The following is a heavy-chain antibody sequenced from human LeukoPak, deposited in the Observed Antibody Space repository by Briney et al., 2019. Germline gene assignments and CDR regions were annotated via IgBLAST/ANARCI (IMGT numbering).Heavy chain of an antibody. Sequence: QAGGSLRLSCTASGFTFGDYVMSWVRQAPGKGLEWVGFIRSKAYGGTTKNAASVKGRFTISRDDSKNTLYLQMNSLKTEDTAVYYCTTDPFPNMIVVPRYDSSGYFFDYWGQGTLVTVSS. CDR2: IRSKAYGGTT. CDR3: TTDPFPNMIVVPRYDSSGYFFDY. J-gene: IGHJ4*02. V-gene: IGHV3-49*04. D-gene: IGHD3-22*01. CDR1: GFTFGDYV.